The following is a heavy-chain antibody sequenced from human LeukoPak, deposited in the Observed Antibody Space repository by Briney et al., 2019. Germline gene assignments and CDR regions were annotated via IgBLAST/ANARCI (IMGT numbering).Heavy chain of an antibody. CDR2: ISSSGSTI. CDR3: ASSFSRCELSTNGVCYQREYFQH. V-gene: IGHV3-11*04. Sequence: GGSLRLSCAASGFTFSDYYMSWIRQAPGKGLEWVSYISSSGSTIYYADSVKGRFTISRDNAKNSLYLQMNSLRAEDTAVYYCASSFSRCELSTNGVCYQREYFQHWGQGTLVTVSS. J-gene: IGHJ1*01. D-gene: IGHD2-8*01. CDR1: GFTFSDYY.